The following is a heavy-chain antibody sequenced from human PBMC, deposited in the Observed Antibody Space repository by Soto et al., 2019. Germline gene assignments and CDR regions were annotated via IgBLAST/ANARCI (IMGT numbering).Heavy chain of an antibody. CDR1: GGSISSSNW. CDR3: ARGQGTRENWFDP. J-gene: IGHJ5*02. V-gene: IGHV4-4*02. CDR2: IYHSGST. Sequence: SETLSLTCTVSGGSISSSNWWSWVRQPPGKGLEWIGEIYHSGSTNYNPSLKSRVTISVDKSKNQFSLKLSSVTAADTAVYYCARGQGTRENWFDPWGQGTLVTVSS. D-gene: IGHD3-10*01.